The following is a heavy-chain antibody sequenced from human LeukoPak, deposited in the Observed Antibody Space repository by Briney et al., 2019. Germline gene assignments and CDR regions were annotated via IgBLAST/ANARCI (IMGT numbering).Heavy chain of an antibody. Sequence: ASVKVSCKASGYTFTGYYMHWVRQAPGQGLEWMGWINPNSGGTNYAQKFQGRVTMTRDTSISTAYMELSRLRSDDTAVYYCTRVMAAAGIGVLPNWGQGTLVTVSS. V-gene: IGHV1-2*02. CDR1: GYTFTGYY. J-gene: IGHJ4*02. D-gene: IGHD6-13*01. CDR2: INPNSGGT. CDR3: TRVMAAAGIGVLPN.